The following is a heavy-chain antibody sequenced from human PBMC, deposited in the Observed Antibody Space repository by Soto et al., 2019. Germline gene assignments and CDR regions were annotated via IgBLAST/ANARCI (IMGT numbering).Heavy chain of an antibody. V-gene: IGHV3-23*01. D-gene: IGHD2-21*02. CDR1: GLTFSSSA. CDR2: ISGSGDGT. CDR3: TKRGYCNILDCYDAFDV. J-gene: IGHJ3*01. Sequence: EVHLLESGGGLVQPGGSLRLSCAASGLTFSSSAMNWVRQAPGKGLEWVSRISGSGDGTLYADSVKGRFTISRDISKNTLYLHMTSLRGEDTAVYYCTKRGYCNILDCYDAFDVWGQGTLVTVSS.